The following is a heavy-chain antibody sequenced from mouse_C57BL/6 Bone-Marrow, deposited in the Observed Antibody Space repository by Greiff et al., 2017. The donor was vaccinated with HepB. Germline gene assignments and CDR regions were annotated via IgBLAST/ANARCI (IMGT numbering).Heavy chain of an antibody. CDR2: IYPGDGDT. CDR1: CYAFSSSW. J-gene: IGHJ2*01. V-gene: IGHV1-82*01. D-gene: IGHD1-1*01. Sequence: SGPELVKPGASVKISCKASCYAFSSSWMNWVKQRPGKGLEWIGRIYPGDGDTNYHGKFKGKATLTADKSSSTAYMQLSSLTSEDSAVDVCAEITTVVTTGGTYFDYWGQGTTLTVSS. CDR3: AEITTVVTTGGTYFDY.